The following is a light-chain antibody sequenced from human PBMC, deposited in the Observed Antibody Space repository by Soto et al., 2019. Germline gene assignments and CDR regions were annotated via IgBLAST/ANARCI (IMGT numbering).Light chain of an antibody. CDR2: GAS. V-gene: IGKV3-20*01. Sequence: EIVLTQSPGTLSLSPGEGATLSCRASPSVSSSSLAWYQQKRGQAPSLLIYGASIRATGIPDTFSGSGSGAGFTLTISRLEPEDFAVYFCQQYGSSPYTFGQGTKLEIK. J-gene: IGKJ2*01. CDR3: QQYGSSPYT. CDR1: PSVSSSS.